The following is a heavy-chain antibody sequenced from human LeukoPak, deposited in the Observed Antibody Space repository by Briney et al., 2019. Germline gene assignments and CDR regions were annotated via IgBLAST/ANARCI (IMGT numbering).Heavy chain of an antibody. D-gene: IGHD1-26*01. J-gene: IGHJ4*02. CDR3: ARDKKVGATNFDY. V-gene: IGHV3-7*01. CDR2: IKQDGGEI. Sequence: GGSLRLSCAASGFTFSSYWMSWVRQVPGKGPEWVANIKQDGGEIYYVDSVKGRFTISRDNAKNSLYLQMNSLRAEDTAVYYCARDKKVGATNFDYWGQGTLVTVSS. CDR1: GFTFSSYW.